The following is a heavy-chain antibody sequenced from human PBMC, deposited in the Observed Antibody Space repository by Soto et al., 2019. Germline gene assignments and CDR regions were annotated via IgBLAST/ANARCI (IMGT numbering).Heavy chain of an antibody. CDR2: ISYDGSNK. D-gene: IGHD1-26*01. J-gene: IGHJ3*02. CDR3: ASSYWADPFHI. CDR1: GFTFSNYA. V-gene: IGHV3-30-3*01. Sequence: QVQLVESGGGVVQPGRSLRLSCAASGFTFSNYAMHWVRQAPGKGLEWVTVISYDGSNKYYADSVKGRFTISRDNSKNTLYLQVNSLRAEDTAVYYCASSYWADPFHIWGQGTMVTVSS.